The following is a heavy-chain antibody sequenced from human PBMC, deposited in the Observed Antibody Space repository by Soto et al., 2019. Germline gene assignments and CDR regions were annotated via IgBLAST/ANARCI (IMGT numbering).Heavy chain of an antibody. J-gene: IGHJ4*02. CDR2: IKRDGHEK. CDR1: GFTFNTHW. D-gene: IGHD6-19*01. V-gene: IGHV3-7*03. CDR3: VGSSGWIYDY. Sequence: EVLLLESGGGLVQPGGSLRLSCSASGFTFNTHWMTWVRQAPGKGLEWVASIKRDGHEKHYVDSVQGRFTISRDDSKKSVYLQLNTQEADVYAGYYCVGSSGWIYDYWGQGTLVIVSS.